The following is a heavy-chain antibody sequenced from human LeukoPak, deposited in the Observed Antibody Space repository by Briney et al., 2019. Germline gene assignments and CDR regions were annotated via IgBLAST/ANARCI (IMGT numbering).Heavy chain of an antibody. Sequence: PGGSLRLSFAASGFTLRDAWMSWVRQTPGKGLEWGARVKSKAAGGSTEYAAPVRGRFIISREDSKTSLSLKMKSLKTDDPAVYYCVPSGSHFQRLFASWGQGTLVTVSS. J-gene: IGHJ4*02. CDR3: VPSGSHFQRLFAS. D-gene: IGHD1-26*01. V-gene: IGHV3-15*01. CDR1: GFTLRDAW. CDR2: VKSKAAGGST.